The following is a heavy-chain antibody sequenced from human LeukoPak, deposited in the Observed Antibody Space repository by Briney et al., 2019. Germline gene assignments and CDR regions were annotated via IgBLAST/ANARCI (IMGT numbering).Heavy chain of an antibody. CDR2: ITYDGRNK. CDR3: AKDGRGVIPSASQSDAFES. V-gene: IGHV3-30*18. J-gene: IGHJ3*02. CDR1: GFTFSNYG. Sequence: GGSLRLSCVASGFTFSNYGMHWVRQAPGKGLEWVAVITYDGRNKYYTDSVKGRFTISRDNSKSTLYLQMNSLRPEDTALYYCAKDGRGVIPSASQSDAFESWGQGTLVTVSS. D-gene: IGHD2-21*01.